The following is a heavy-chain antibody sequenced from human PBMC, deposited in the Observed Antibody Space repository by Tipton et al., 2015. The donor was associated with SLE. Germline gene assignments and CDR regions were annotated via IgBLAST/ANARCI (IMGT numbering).Heavy chain of an antibody. CDR3: HGGASHYYGSGRFSRGDYSDIDV. Sequence: LRLSCIVSRYSISSGYYWGWMRQAPGKELEWIGSFYHSGNTYYNPSLTSRVTISADTSKNQFSLRLSSVTAADTALYYCHGGASHYYGSGRFSRGDYSDIDVWGQGTTVTVSS. V-gene: IGHV4-38-2*02. CDR2: FYHSGNT. D-gene: IGHD3-10*01. CDR1: RYSISSGYY. J-gene: IGHJ6*02.